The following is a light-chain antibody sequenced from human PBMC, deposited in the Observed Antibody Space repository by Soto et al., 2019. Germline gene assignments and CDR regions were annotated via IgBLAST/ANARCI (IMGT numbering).Light chain of an antibody. V-gene: IGKV1-39*01. J-gene: IGKJ2*02. Sequence: DIQMTQSPSSLSASVGDRVTITCRASQSISGYLNWYQQKPGRAPNLLIYTAFSLQSGVPSRFSGSASGTDFTLTISSLQPEDFATYYCLQTYSTPGTFGQGTKVDIK. CDR2: TAF. CDR1: QSISGY. CDR3: LQTYSTPGT.